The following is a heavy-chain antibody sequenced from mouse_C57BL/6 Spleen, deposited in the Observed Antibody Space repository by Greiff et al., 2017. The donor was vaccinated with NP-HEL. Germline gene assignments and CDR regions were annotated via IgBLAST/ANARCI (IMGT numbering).Heavy chain of an antibody. CDR2: INPSNGGT. V-gene: IGHV1-53*01. CDR3: ARSHYYGYYFDY. D-gene: IGHD1-2*01. J-gene: IGHJ2*01. CDR1: GYTFTSYW. Sequence: QVQLQQPGTELVKPGASVKLSCKASGYTFTSYWMHWVKQRPGQGLEWIGNINPSNGGTNYNEKFKSKATLTVDKSSSTAYMQLSSLTSEDSAVYYWARSHYYGYYFDYWGQGTTLTVSS.